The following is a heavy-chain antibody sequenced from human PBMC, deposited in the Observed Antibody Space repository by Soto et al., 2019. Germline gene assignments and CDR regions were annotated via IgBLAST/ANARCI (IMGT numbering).Heavy chain of an antibody. CDR3: SREYGSGSRKGSGYFVY. J-gene: IGHJ4*02. CDR2: IYYNGNT. D-gene: IGHD3-10*01. CDR1: GGSISSVGYF. V-gene: IGHV4-31*03. Sequence: PSETLSLTCSVSGGSISSVGYFWIWIRQHPGKGLEWIGYIYYNGNTYYNPSLKSRVPMSLETSKNQFSPNLRSVTAAATAVYYRSREYGSGSRKGSGYFVYWGKGKLVT.